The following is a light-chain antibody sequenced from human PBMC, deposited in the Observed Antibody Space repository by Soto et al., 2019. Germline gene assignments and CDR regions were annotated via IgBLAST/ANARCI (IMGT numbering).Light chain of an antibody. Sequence: QSVLTQPPSASGTPGQRVTISCSGSSSNIGSNTVNWYQQLPGTAPKLLIYSNNQRPSGVPDRFSGSKSGTSASLAISGLQSEDEADYYCAAWDDSLNGVYVVFGGGTKVTVL. J-gene: IGLJ2*01. CDR3: AAWDDSLNGVYVV. CDR2: SNN. CDR1: SSNIGSNT. V-gene: IGLV1-44*01.